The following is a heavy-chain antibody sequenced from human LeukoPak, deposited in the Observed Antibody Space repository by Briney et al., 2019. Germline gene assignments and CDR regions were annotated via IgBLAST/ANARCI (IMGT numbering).Heavy chain of an antibody. J-gene: IGHJ6*02. V-gene: IGHV1-24*01. CDR1: GYTLTELS. D-gene: IGHD1-7*01. Sequence: ASVKVSCKGSGYTLTELSMHWVRQAPGKGLEWMGGFDPEDGETIYAQKFQGRVTMTEDTSTDTAYMELSSLRSEDTAVYYCATDQLRHYYYGMDVWGQGTTVTVSS. CDR3: ATDQLRHYYYGMDV. CDR2: FDPEDGET.